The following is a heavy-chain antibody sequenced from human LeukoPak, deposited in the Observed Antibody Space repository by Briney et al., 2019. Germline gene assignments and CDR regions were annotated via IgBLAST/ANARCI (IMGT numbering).Heavy chain of an antibody. J-gene: IGHJ4*02. CDR2: IYCSGST. Sequence: PETLSLTCTVSGGSISSSSYYWGWIRQPPGKGLEWIGSIYCSGSTYYNPPLKSRVAISVDTSKTQFSLKLSSVTAADTAVYYCAQILPVSSGIYWGQGTLVPVLS. CDR3: AQILPVSSGIY. D-gene: IGHD6-19*01. CDR1: GGSISSSSYY. V-gene: IGHV4-39*01.